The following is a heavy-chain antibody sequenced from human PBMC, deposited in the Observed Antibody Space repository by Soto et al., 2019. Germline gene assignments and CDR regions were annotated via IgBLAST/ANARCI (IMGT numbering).Heavy chain of an antibody. D-gene: IGHD3-22*01. J-gene: IGHJ4*02. CDR1: GYTFTSYY. CDR2: INAGNGNT. V-gene: IGHV1-3*01. CDR3: ARDAIDSSGYPFDY. Sequence: ASVKVSCKASGYTFTSYYMHWVRQAPGQRLEWMGWINAGNGNTKYSQKFQGRVTITRDTSASTAYMELSSLRSEDTAVYYCARDAIDSSGYPFDYWGQGTLVTVSS.